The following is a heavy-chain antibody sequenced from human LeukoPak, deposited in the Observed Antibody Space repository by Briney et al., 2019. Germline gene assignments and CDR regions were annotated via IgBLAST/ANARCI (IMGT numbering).Heavy chain of an antibody. CDR3: AREGAAAEDVNWFDP. CDR2: INPNSGNT. J-gene: IGHJ5*02. Sequence: ASVKVSCKASGYTFTGYYMHWVRQAPGQGLEWMGWINPNSGNTHYSQKFQDRVTMTRDTSISTAYMELNSLRSDDTAVYYCAREGAAAEDVNWFDPWGQGTLVTVSS. D-gene: IGHD6-13*01. CDR1: GYTFTGYY. V-gene: IGHV1-2*02.